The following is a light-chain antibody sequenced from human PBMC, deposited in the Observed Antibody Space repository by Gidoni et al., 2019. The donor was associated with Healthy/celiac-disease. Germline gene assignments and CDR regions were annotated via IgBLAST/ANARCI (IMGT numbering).Light chain of an antibody. CDR1: QSVLYNSNNKNY. V-gene: IGKV4-1*01. CDR2: WAS. J-gene: IGKJ1*01. Sequence: DIVLTQSPASLAVSLGERATINCKSSQSVLYNSNNKNYLSWYQQKPGQPPQLLIYWASTRESGVPDRFSGSGSGTDFTLTISSLQAEDVAVYYCQQYYNSPWTFGQGTKVEIK. CDR3: QQYYNSPWT.